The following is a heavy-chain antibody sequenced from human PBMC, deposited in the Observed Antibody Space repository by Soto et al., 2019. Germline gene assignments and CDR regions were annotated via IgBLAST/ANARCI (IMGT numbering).Heavy chain of an antibody. CDR1: GFTFRSFT. CDR3: TRDASRDSSARGWFDP. CDR2: ISSNSAYI. Sequence: PGGSLRLSCAASGFTFRSFTMNWVRQAPGKGLEWVSTISSNSAYIYYTDALRVRFTISRANAKNSLHLQVNSLRAEDTAVYYCTRDASRDSSARGWFDPLGPGTLVTVSS. D-gene: IGHD6-13*01. J-gene: IGHJ5*02. V-gene: IGHV3-21*01.